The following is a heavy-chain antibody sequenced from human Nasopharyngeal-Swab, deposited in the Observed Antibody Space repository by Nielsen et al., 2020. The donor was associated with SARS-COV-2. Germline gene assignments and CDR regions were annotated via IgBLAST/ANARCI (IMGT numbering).Heavy chain of an antibody. V-gene: IGHV3-21*01. CDR1: GFTFSSYS. CDR3: ARDAYWYAGAFDI. D-gene: IGHD2-8*02. Sequence: GGSLRLSCAASGFTFSSYSMNWVRQAPGKGLEWVSSISSSSSYIYYADSVKGRFTISRDNAKNSLYLQMNSLRAEDTAVYYCARDAYWYAGAFDIWGQGTMVTVSS. CDR2: ISSSSSYI. J-gene: IGHJ3*02.